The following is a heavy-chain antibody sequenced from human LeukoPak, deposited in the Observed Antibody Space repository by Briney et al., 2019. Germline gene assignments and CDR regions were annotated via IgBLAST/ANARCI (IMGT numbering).Heavy chain of an antibody. V-gene: IGHV3-23*01. Sequence: PGGSLRLSCAASGFTFSSYATSWVRQAPGKGLEWVSAISGSGGSTYYADSVKGRFTISRDNSKNTLNLQMNSLRAEDTAVYYCAKDSKAAVKYYFDHWGQGTLVTVSS. CDR1: GFTFSSYA. CDR2: ISGSGGST. D-gene: IGHD6-13*01. CDR3: AKDSKAAVKYYFDH. J-gene: IGHJ4*02.